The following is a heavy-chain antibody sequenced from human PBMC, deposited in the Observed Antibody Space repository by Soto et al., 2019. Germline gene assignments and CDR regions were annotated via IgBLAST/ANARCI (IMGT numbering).Heavy chain of an antibody. D-gene: IGHD2-15*01. CDR1: GYTFTSYC. CDR2: ISSYNGNT. J-gene: IGHJ5*02. Sequence: ASVKVSFKASGYTFTSYCISWVRQAPGQWLELMGWISSYNGNTNYAQKVQGRVTMTTDTSTSKTYMELRSLRSDDTAVYYCARFPRYCSPTPCFSGVTWFDPWGQGTLVNVSS. CDR3: ARFPRYCSPTPCFSGVTWFDP. V-gene: IGHV1-18*04.